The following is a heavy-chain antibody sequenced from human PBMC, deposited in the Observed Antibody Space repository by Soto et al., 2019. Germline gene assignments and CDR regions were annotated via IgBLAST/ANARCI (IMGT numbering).Heavy chain of an antibody. Sequence: SETLSLTCAVSGGSITTRGFSWNWIRQSPGKGLEWIGCIYRSGTIFYNPSLNSRVTISLDMSTNQFSLRLNSVTAADTAVYYCATYGAFAKYYFDYWGRGALVTVS. J-gene: IGHJ4*02. V-gene: IGHV4-30-2*06. CDR1: GGSITTRGFS. CDR3: ATYGAFAKYYFDY. D-gene: IGHD2-8*01. CDR2: IYRSGTI.